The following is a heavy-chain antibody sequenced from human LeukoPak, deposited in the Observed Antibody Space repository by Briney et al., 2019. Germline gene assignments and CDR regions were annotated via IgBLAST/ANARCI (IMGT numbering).Heavy chain of an antibody. J-gene: IGHJ4*02. Sequence: SETLSLTCTVSGGSTSSGDYYWSWIRQPPGKGLEWIGYIYYSGSTYYNPSLKSRVTISVDTSKNQFSLKLSSVTAAARAPHYDILTGYSAIDYWGQGTLVTVSS. CDR3: ILTGYSAIDY. D-gene: IGHD3-9*01. CDR2: IYYSGST. V-gene: IGHV4-30-4*01. CDR1: GGSTSSGDYY.